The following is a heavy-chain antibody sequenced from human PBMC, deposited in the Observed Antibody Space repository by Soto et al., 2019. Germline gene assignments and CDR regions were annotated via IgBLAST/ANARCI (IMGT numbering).Heavy chain of an antibody. Sequence: HPGGSLRLSCAASGFTFSSYSMNWVRQAPGKGLEWVSYISSSSSTIYYADSVKGRFTISRDNAKNSLYLQMNSLRAEDTAVYYCAREDSSGWLNWFDPWGQGTLVTVS. J-gene: IGHJ5*02. V-gene: IGHV3-48*01. CDR2: ISSSSSTI. CDR3: AREDSSGWLNWFDP. D-gene: IGHD6-19*01. CDR1: GFTFSSYS.